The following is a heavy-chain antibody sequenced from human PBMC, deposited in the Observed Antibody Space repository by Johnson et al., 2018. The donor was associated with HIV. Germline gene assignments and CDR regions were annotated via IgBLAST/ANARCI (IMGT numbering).Heavy chain of an antibody. D-gene: IGHD6-13*01. CDR1: GFIFSSYA. CDR3: AKHSRSWYEDAVDI. J-gene: IGHJ3*02. V-gene: IGHV3-23*04. CDR2: ISGRGGST. Sequence: VQLVESGGGLVQPGGSLRLSCASSGFIFSSYAMSWVRQAPGKGLEWVSGISGRGGSTYYADSVKGRFTISRDNSKNTLFLQMDSRRAEDTAVDYCAKHSRSWYEDAVDIWGQGTMVTGSS.